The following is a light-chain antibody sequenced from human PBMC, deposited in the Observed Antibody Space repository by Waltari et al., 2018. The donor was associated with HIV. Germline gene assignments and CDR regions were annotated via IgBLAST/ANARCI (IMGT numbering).Light chain of an antibody. V-gene: IGLV1-40*01. J-gene: IGLJ3*02. CDR2: DNN. CDR1: SSNLGAGSD. CDR3: QSYDTSLSAVV. Sequence: QSVVTQPPSVSGAPGQRITISCSGSSSNLGAGSDVHWYQQLPGTAPKVIIYDNNKRPSGVPDRFSGSKSGTSASLAITGLQAEDEAEYYCQSYDTSLSAVVFGGGTTLTVL.